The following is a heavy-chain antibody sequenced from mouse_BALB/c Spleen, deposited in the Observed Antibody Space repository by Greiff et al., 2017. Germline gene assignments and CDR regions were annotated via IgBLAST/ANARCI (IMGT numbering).Heavy chain of an antibody. CDR3: ARGSPDFDY. V-gene: IGHV1-14*01. CDR2: INPYNDGT. J-gene: IGHJ2*01. Sequence: EVKLVESGPELVKPGASVKMSCKASGYTFTSYVMHWVKQKPGQGLEWIGYINPYNDGTKYNEKFKGKATLTSDKSSSTAYMELSSLTSEDSAVYYCARGSPDFDYWGQGTTLTVSS. CDR1: GYTFTSYV.